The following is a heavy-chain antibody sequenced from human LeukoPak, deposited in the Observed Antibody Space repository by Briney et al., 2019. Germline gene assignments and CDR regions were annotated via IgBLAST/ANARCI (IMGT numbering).Heavy chain of an antibody. CDR1: GGSISSGSYY. CDR2: IYTSGST. V-gene: IGHV4-61*02. D-gene: IGHD3-3*01. CDR3: ARAQYYDFWSGYYYNWFDP. Sequence: PSETLSLTCTVSGGSISSGSYYWSWIRQPAGKGLEWIGRIYTSGSTNYNPSLKSRVTISVDTSKNQFSLKLSSVTAADTAVYYCARAQYYDFWSGYYYNWFDPWGQGTLVTVSS. J-gene: IGHJ5*02.